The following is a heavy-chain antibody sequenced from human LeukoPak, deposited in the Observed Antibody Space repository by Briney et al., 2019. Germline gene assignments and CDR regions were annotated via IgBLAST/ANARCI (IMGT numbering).Heavy chain of an antibody. D-gene: IGHD6-19*01. CDR2: MNPNRGNT. J-gene: IGHJ6*02. V-gene: IGHV1-8*01. CDR3: ARDADSSGWYVNYYYYGMDV. CDR1: GYTFTSYD. Sequence: ASVKVCCKASGYTFTSYDINWVRQATGQGLEWMGWMNPNRGNTGYAQKFQGRVTMTRNTSISTAYMELSSLRSEDTAVYYCARDADSSGWYVNYYYYGMDVWGQGTTVTVSS.